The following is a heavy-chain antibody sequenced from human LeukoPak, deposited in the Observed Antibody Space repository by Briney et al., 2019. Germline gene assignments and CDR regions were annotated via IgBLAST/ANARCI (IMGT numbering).Heavy chain of an antibody. CDR1: GFRSTTYW. CDR3: ASGYCSSASCQEWFDP. J-gene: IGHJ5*02. CDR2: IYPGDSDT. Sequence: GESLKISCKGSGFRSTTYWLAWVRQMPGKGLEWMGIIYPGDSDTRYSPSFQGQVTISADKSIRTAYLQWSSLKASDTAMYYCASGYCSSASCQEWFDPWGQGTLVTVSS. V-gene: IGHV5-51*01. D-gene: IGHD2-2*03.